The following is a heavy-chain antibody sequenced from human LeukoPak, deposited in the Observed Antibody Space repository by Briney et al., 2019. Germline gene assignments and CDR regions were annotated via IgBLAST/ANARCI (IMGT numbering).Heavy chain of an antibody. CDR3: ARAEDVLRYFDWLPNPDY. Sequence: ASVKVSCKVSGYTLTELSMHWVRQAPGKGLEWMGGFDPEDGETIYAQKFQGRVTMTEDTSTDTAYMELRSLRSDDTAVYYCARAEDVLRYFDWLPNPDYWGQGTLVTVSS. CDR2: FDPEDGET. J-gene: IGHJ4*02. CDR1: GYTLTELS. D-gene: IGHD3-9*01. V-gene: IGHV1-24*01.